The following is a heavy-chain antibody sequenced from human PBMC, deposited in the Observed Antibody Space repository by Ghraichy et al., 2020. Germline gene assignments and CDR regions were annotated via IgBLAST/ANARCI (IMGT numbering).Heavy chain of an antibody. J-gene: IGHJ4*02. CDR3: ARDEADGGIDY. D-gene: IGHD3-16*01. CDR2: IRSSGSAI. Sequence: LSLTCAASGFSFSSYEMNWVRQAPGKGLEWVSYIRSSGSAIYYADSVKGRFTMSRDNAKSSLYLQMNSLRAEDTAVYYCARDEADGGIDYWGRGTLVTGSS. V-gene: IGHV3-48*03. CDR1: GFSFSSYE.